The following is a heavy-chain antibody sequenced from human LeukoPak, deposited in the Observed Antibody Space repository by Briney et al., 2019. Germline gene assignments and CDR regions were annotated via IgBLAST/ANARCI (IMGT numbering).Heavy chain of an antibody. CDR3: VREQFSHTSNYFDN. V-gene: IGHV3-43*02. D-gene: IGHD5-24*01. J-gene: IGHJ4*02. Sequence: GGSLRISCAASGFMFDDYAMHWVRQVPGRGLEWVSLISGDGVSSFYADSVKGRFTISRDNNNSSLSLQMRRLTTEDTAFYYCVREQFSHTSNYFDNWGQGILVTVSA. CDR1: GFMFDDYA. CDR2: ISGDGVSS.